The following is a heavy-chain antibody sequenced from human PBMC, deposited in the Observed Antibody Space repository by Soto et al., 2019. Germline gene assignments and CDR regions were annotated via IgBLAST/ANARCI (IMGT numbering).Heavy chain of an antibody. Sequence: KGSGPTQVKPRQTLTLTCTFSGFSLATSGVGVGWIRQSPGKAPEWLALIYWDDDKRYSPSLKSRLTITKDTSKNQVVLTMADLDPADTATYYCAHRVLRTVFGLVTTTAIYFDFWGQGTPVAVSS. CDR2: IYWDDDK. V-gene: IGHV2-5*02. CDR3: AHRVLRTVFGLVTTTAIYFDF. J-gene: IGHJ4*02. D-gene: IGHD3-3*01. CDR1: GFSLATSGVG.